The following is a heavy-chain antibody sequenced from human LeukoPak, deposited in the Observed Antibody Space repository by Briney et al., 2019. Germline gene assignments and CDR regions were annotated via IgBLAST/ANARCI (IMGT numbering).Heavy chain of an antibody. D-gene: IGHD3-3*01. V-gene: IGHV3-23*01. CDR1: GFTFGDYA. CDR2: ISGSGGST. CDR3: AKFRLEWSLYGMDV. Sequence: GGSLRLSCTASGFTFGDYAMSWVRQAPGKGLEWVSAISGSGGSTYYADSVKGRFTISRDNSKNTLYLQMNSLRAEDTAVYYCAKFRLEWSLYGMDVWGQGTTVTVSS. J-gene: IGHJ6*02.